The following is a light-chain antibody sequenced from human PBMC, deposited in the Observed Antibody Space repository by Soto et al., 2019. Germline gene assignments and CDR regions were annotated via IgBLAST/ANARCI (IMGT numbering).Light chain of an antibody. Sequence: DIQLTQSPSTLSASVGDRVTITCRASQSISSWLAWYQQKPGKAPKLLVYKASSLESGVPSRFRGSGSGTEFNLTISTLQPDAFATYYCQQYEAYPLTFGGGTTVEI. V-gene: IGKV1-5*03. CDR3: QQYEAYPLT. J-gene: IGKJ4*01. CDR2: KAS. CDR1: QSISSW.